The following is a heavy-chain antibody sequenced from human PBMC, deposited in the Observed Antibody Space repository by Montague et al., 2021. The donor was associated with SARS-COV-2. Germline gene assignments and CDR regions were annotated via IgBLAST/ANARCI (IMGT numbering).Heavy chain of an antibody. D-gene: IGHD3-10*01. CDR1: GYSINSNYY. CDR2: SYHSGTT. CDR3: ARAPYYGPGKPYQFDY. Sequence: SETLSLTCTVSGYSINSNYYWCWIRQPPGKGLEWIGCSYHSGTTHYHPSLNSRVTISLDTSNNHFSLKVTSVTAADTAVYYCARAPYYGPGKPYQFDYWGRGTLVTVSS. V-gene: IGHV4-38-2*02. J-gene: IGHJ4*02.